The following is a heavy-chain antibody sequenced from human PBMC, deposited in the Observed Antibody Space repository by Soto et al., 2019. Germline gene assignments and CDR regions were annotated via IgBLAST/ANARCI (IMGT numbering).Heavy chain of an antibody. CDR3: AREASGSCAVRSCYYYMDV. CDR2: IYYSGST. J-gene: IGHJ6*03. V-gene: IGHV4-59*01. CDR1: GGSISSYY. Sequence: SSETLSLTCTVSGGSISSYYWSWIRQPPGKGLEWIGYIYYSGSTNYNPSLKSRVTISVDTSKNQFSLKLSSVTAADTAVYYCAREASGSCAVRSCYYYMDVWGKGTTVTVSS. D-gene: IGHD2-15*01.